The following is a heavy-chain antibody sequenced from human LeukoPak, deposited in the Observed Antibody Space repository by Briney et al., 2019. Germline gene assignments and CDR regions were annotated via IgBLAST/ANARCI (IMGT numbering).Heavy chain of an antibody. CDR2: IWYGGSNK. CDR1: GFTFSSYG. CDR3: AKEAVAAADSSGAYFDY. J-gene: IGHJ4*02. Sequence: GGSLRLSCAASGFTFSSYGMHWVRQAPGKGLEWVAVIWYGGSNKYYADSVKGRFTISRDNSKNTLYLQMNSLRAEDTAVYCCAKEAVAAADSSGAYFDYWGQGTLVTVSS. D-gene: IGHD6-13*01. V-gene: IGHV3-30*02.